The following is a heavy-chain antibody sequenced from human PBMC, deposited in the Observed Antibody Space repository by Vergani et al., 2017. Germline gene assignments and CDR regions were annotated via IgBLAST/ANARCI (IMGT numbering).Heavy chain of an antibody. CDR2: ISSSGSTI. CDR3: ARVRDGYKDY. CDR1: GFTFSSYE. Sequence: EVQLVESGGGLVQPGGSLRLSCAASGFTFSSYEMNWVRQAPGKGLEWVSYISSSGSTIYYADSVKGRFTISRDNAKNSLYLQLNSLRAEDTAVYYCARVRDGYKDYWGQGTLVTVSS. V-gene: IGHV3-48*03. J-gene: IGHJ4*02. D-gene: IGHD5-24*01.